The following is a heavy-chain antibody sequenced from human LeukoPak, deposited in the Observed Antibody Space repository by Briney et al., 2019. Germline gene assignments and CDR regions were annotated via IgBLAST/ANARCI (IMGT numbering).Heavy chain of an antibody. J-gene: IGHJ6*03. CDR3: ARGALYYMDV. V-gene: IGHV3-48*04. Sequence: PGGSLRLSCAASGFTFSNYSMNWVRQAPGKGLEWVSYISSSGSTIYYADSVKGRFTISRDNAKNSLYLQMNSLRAEDTAVYYCARGALYYMDVWGKGTTVTISS. CDR2: ISSSGSTI. CDR1: GFTFSNYS.